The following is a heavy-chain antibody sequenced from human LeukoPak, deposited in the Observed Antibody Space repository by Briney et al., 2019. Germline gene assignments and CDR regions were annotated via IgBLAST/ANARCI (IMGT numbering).Heavy chain of an antibody. CDR1: GGTFSSYA. D-gene: IGHD3-3*01. CDR2: IIPILGTA. J-gene: IGHJ4*02. CDR3: ASGSFDWSGYSAVDY. V-gene: IGHV1-69*13. Sequence: SVKVSCKASGGTFSSYAISWVRQAPGQGLEWMGGIIPILGTANYAQKFQGRVTITADESTSTAYMELSSLRSEDTAVYSCASGSFDWSGYSAVDYWGQGTLVTVSS.